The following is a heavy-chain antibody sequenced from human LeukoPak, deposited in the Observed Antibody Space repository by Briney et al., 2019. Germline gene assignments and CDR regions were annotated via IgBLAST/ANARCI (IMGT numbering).Heavy chain of an antibody. V-gene: IGHV3-7*01. CDR3: ARSLTGYYIVDY. CDR1: GFTFSSDW. D-gene: IGHD3-9*01. CDR2: IKQDGSEK. Sequence: GGSLRLSCAASGFTFSSDWMSWVRQAAGKGREGVANIKQDGSEKYYVASVKGRFTISRDNAKNSLYLHMHSLRAEDTAVYYCARSLTGYYIVDYWGQGTLVTVSS. J-gene: IGHJ4*02.